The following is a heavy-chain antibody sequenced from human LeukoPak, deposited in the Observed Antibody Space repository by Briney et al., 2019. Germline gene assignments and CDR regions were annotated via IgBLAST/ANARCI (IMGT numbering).Heavy chain of an antibody. V-gene: IGHV3-7*04. CDR1: GFTFSNYW. D-gene: IGHD3-10*01. Sequence: GGSLRLSCAASGFTFSNYWMSWVRQAPGKGLEWVANIEQDGSAKYYVVSVDGRFTFSRDNAENSLYLQMDFLRAEDTAVYYCARADYYGSILDYWGQGSLVTVSS. CDR3: ARADYYGSILDY. CDR2: IEQDGSAK. J-gene: IGHJ4*02.